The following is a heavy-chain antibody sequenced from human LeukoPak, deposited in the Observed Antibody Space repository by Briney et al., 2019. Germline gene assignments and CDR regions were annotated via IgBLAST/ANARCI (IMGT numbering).Heavy chain of an antibody. V-gene: IGHV3-48*02. Sequence: GGSLRLSCAASGFIFSSYEMNWVRQAPGKGLEWVSYISSSSSTIYYADSVKGRFTIPRDNAKNSLYLQMNSLRDEDTAVYYCARELDYCGGDCYYDYWGQGTLVTVSS. CDR3: ARELDYCGGDCYYDY. CDR1: GFIFSSYE. D-gene: IGHD2-21*02. J-gene: IGHJ4*02. CDR2: ISSSSSTI.